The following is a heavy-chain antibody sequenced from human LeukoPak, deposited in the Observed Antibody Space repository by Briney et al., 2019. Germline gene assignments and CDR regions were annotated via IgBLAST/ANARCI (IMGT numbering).Heavy chain of an antibody. CDR3: ARAPKVSDCYYMDV. Sequence: ASVKVSCKASGYTFTSYDINWVRQATGQGLEWMGWMNPNSGNTGYAQKFQGRVTITRNTSISTAYMELSSLRSEDTAVYYCARAPKVSDCYYMDVWGKGTTVTVSS. V-gene: IGHV1-8*03. D-gene: IGHD2-21*01. CDR2: MNPNSGNT. J-gene: IGHJ6*03. CDR1: GYTFTSYD.